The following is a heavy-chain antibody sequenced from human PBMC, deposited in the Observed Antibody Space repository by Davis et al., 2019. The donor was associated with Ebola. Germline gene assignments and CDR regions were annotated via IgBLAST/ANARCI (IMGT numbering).Heavy chain of an antibody. J-gene: IGHJ3*02. CDR1: GDSISSGCHY. D-gene: IGHD6-13*01. CDR3: ARVYSRTWYGLGVDAFEI. Sequence: MPSETLSLTCTVSGDSISSGCHYWSWIRQHPGKGLEWIGYIYHSGSSHYNPSLKSPVTISVDTSKNQFSLKLGSVTAADTAVYYCARVYSRTWYGLGVDAFEIWGPGTMVTVSS. CDR2: IYHSGSS. V-gene: IGHV4-31*01.